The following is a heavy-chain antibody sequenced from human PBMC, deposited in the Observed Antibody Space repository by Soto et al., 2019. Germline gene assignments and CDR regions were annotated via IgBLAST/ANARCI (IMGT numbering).Heavy chain of an antibody. CDR1: GYRFIYYP. D-gene: IGHD2-21*01. CDR3: AREPLCGGKCYDNYFDP. V-gene: IGHV1-3*04. CDR2: INIGNGNT. J-gene: IGHJ5*02. Sequence: QVQLVQSGAEVKRPGASVKISCKASGYRFIYYPIHWVRQAPGQGLEWMGWINIGNGNTQYSQNFQGSVTITSDTSATTGDMELSSLKSEDTAVYYCAREPLCGGKCYDNYFDPWGQGTLVIVSS.